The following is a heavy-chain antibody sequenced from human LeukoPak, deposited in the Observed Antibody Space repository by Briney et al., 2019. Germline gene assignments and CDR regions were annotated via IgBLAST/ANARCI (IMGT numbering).Heavy chain of an antibody. Sequence: LGGSLRLSCAVPGFTFTNAWMSWVRQAPGKGLEWVGRIKSKTDGGTTDYAAPVKGRFTISRDDSKNTLYLQINSLKTEDTAVYYCTTDYYYGKDYYYYMDVWGKGTTVTVSS. CDR1: GFTFTNAW. J-gene: IGHJ6*03. CDR3: TTDYYYGKDYYYYMDV. D-gene: IGHD3-10*01. CDR2: IKSKTDGGTT. V-gene: IGHV3-15*01.